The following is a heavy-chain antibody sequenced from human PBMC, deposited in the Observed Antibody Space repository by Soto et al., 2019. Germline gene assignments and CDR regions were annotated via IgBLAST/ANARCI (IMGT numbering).Heavy chain of an antibody. CDR3: ARANYYGSPGDFDY. D-gene: IGHD3-10*01. Sequence: EVQLVESGGGLVQPGGSLRLSCAASGFTFSSYSMNWVRQAPGKGLGWVSYISSSSSTIYYADSVKGRFTISRDNAKNSLYLQMTRLRAEDTAVYYCARANYYGSPGDFDYWGQGTLVTVSS. J-gene: IGHJ4*02. CDR2: ISSSSSTI. CDR1: GFTFSSYS. V-gene: IGHV3-48*01.